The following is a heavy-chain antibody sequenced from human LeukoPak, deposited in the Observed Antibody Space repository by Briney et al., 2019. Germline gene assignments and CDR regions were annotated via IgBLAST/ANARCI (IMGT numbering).Heavy chain of an antibody. CDR1: GGTFSSYA. Sequence: ASVKVSCKASGGTFSSYAISWVRQAPGQGLEWMGRIIPIFGTANYAQKFQGRVTITTDESTSTAYMELSSLRSEDTAVYYCARGRGGDYGWFDPWGQGTLVTVSS. V-gene: IGHV1-69*05. CDR2: IIPIFGTA. D-gene: IGHD4-17*01. J-gene: IGHJ5*02. CDR3: ARGRGGDYGWFDP.